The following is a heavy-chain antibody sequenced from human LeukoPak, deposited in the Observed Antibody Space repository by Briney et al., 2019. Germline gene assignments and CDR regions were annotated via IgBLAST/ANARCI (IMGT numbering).Heavy chain of an antibody. D-gene: IGHD6-19*01. V-gene: IGHV3-30*18. CDR1: AFTFSSYG. CDR2: ISYDGSNK. J-gene: IGHJ1*01. CDR3: AKALAVAGTRYFQH. Sequence: PGGSLRLSCADSAFTFSSYGMQWVRQAPGKGLEGVAVISYDGSNKYYADSVKGRFTISRDNSKNTLYLQMNSLRAEDTAVYYCAKALAVAGTRYFQHWGQGTLVTVSS.